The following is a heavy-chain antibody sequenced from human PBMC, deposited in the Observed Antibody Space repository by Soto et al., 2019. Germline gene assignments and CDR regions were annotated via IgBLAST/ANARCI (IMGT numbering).Heavy chain of an antibody. J-gene: IGHJ4*02. Sequence: QVQLQESGPGLVKPSQTLSLTCTVSGGSISSGGYYWSWIRQHPGKGLEWIGYIYYSGSTYYNPSLKSRVTISVDTSKNQFSLKLGSVTAADTAVYYCARGLCSSTSCNHFDYWGQGTLVTVSS. CDR1: GGSISSGGYY. CDR3: ARGLCSSTSCNHFDY. D-gene: IGHD2-2*01. V-gene: IGHV4-31*03. CDR2: IYYSGST.